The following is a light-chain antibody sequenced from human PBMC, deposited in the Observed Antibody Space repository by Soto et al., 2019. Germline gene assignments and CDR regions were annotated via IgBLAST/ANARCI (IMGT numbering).Light chain of an antibody. Sequence: EIVLTQSPATLSLSPGERATLSCRASQSVRSYLAWYQQKPGQAPRLLIYDTSNRATGIPARFSGSGSGTDFTLTISSLEPEDLAVYYCQQRYSWPLTFGQWTKLEIK. CDR2: DTS. CDR3: QQRYSWPLT. J-gene: IGKJ2*01. CDR1: QSVRSY. V-gene: IGKV3-11*01.